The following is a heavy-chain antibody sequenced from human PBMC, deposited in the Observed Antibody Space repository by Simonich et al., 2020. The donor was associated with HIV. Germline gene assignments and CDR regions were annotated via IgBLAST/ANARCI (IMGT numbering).Heavy chain of an antibody. V-gene: IGHV4-34*01. CDR3: ARRHPTTVTTPYFDY. CDR2: INHSGST. CDR1: GGSFSGYY. Sequence: QVQLQQWGAGLLKPSETLSLTCAVYGGSFSGYYWSLIRQPPGTGLEWIGEINHSGSTNYNPSLKSRVTISVDTSKNQFSLKLSSVTAADTAVYYCARRHPTTVTTPYFDYWGQGTLVTVSS. D-gene: IGHD4-17*01. J-gene: IGHJ4*02.